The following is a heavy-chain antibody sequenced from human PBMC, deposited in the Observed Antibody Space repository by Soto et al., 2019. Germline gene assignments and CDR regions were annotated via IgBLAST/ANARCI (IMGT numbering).Heavy chain of an antibody. CDR3: AKGAVSQQLPSPYFDY. D-gene: IGHD6-13*01. CDR2: ISGSGGST. V-gene: IGHV3-23*01. CDR1: GFTFSSYA. Sequence: EVQLLESGGGLVQPGGSLRLSCAASGFTFSSYAMSWVRQAPGKGLEWVSAISGSGGSTYYADSVKGRFTISRDNSKNTLYLQMNSLRAEDTAVYYCAKGAVSQQLPSPYFDYWGQGTLVTVSS. J-gene: IGHJ4*02.